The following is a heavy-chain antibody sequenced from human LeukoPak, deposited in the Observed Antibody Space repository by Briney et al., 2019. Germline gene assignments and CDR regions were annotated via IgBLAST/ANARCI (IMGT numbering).Heavy chain of an antibody. Sequence: SETLSLTCTVSGGAINSYYWSWIRQPPGKGLEWIGYIYYSGSTNYNPSLKSRVTISVDTSKNQFSLKLSSVTAAHTAVYYCARYYRDDSGYYFDYWGQGTLVTVSS. D-gene: IGHD3-22*01. V-gene: IGHV4-59*01. CDR3: ARYYRDDSGYYFDY. CDR1: GGAINSYY. J-gene: IGHJ4*02. CDR2: IYYSGST.